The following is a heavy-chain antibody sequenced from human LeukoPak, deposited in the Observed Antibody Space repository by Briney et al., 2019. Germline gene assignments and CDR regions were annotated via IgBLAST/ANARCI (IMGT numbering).Heavy chain of an antibody. Sequence: SETLSLTCTVSGGSISSGSYYWSWIRQPAGKGLEWIGRIYTSGSTNYNPSLKSRVTISVDTSKNQFSLKLSSVTAADTAVYYCARSITMVRGVINWFDPWGQGTLVTVSS. CDR2: IYTSGST. V-gene: IGHV4-61*02. CDR3: ARSITMVRGVINWFDP. CDR1: GGSISSGSYY. J-gene: IGHJ5*02. D-gene: IGHD3-10*01.